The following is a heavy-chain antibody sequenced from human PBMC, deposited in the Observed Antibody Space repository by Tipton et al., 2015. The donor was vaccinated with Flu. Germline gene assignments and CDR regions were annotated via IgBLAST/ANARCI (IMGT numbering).Heavy chain of an antibody. CDR2: IYYSGST. D-gene: IGHD1-14*01. CDR3: ARRRGILNWYFDL. CDR1: GGSISSYY. J-gene: IGHJ2*01. Sequence: TLSLTCTVSGGSISSYYWSWIRQPPGKGLEWIGYIYYSGSTNYNPSLKSRVTISVDTSKNQFSLKLSSVTAADTAVYYCARRRGILNWYFDLWGRGTLVTVSS. V-gene: IGHV4-59*01.